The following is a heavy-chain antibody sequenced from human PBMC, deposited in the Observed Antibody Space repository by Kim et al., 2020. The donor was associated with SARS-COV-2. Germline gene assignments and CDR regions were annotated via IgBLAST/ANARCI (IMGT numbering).Heavy chain of an antibody. Sequence: TTYAQKFQGRVTMTRDTSINTAYMELSSLRSDDTAVYYCARRESTGWSIDYWGQGTLVTVS. D-gene: IGHD6-19*01. CDR3: ARRESTGWSIDY. J-gene: IGHJ4*02. CDR2: T. V-gene: IGHV1-2*02.